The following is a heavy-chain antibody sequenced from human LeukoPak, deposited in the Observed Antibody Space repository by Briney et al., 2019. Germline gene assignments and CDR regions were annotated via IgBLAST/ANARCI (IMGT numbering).Heavy chain of an antibody. V-gene: IGHV1-46*01. CDR3: ARDWKDRITIFGVVSRALQKASALDY. Sequence: ASVKVSCKASGYSFTGYYMHWVRQAPGQGLEWMGIINPSGGSTSYAQKFQGRVTMTRDMSTSTVYMELSSLRSEDTAVYYCARDWKDRITIFGVVSRALQKASALDYWGQGTLVTVSS. J-gene: IGHJ4*02. CDR2: INPSGGST. D-gene: IGHD3-3*01. CDR1: GYSFTGYY.